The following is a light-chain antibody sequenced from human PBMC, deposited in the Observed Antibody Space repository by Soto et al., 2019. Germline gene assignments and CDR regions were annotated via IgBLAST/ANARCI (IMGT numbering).Light chain of an antibody. V-gene: IGKV3-20*01. J-gene: IGKJ5*01. CDR3: QQHGDSPIT. CDR2: GAS. CDR1: QSINSD. Sequence: EIVMTHSPATLSVSPCETTRLSLRASQSINSDVAWYQQKVGQTPRLLIHGASSRATGIPDRFSGSGSGTDFSLTISRLEPEDFAVYYCQQHGDSPITFGQGTRLEIK.